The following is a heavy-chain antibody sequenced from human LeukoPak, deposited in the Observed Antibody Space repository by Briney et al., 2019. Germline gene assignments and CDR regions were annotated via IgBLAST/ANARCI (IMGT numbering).Heavy chain of an antibody. D-gene: IGHD4-23*01. CDR3: AKESPDYGGNNFQH. CDR1: GGSISLSYYY. CDR2: VYYSGTT. Sequence: SETLSLTCSVSGGSISLSYYYWGWIRQPPGKALEWIGSVYYSGTTSYNPSLKSRVTISVDMSKNHFSLRLSSVTAADTAMYYCAKESPDYGGNNFQHWGQGTLVTVSS. V-gene: IGHV4-39*02. J-gene: IGHJ1*01.